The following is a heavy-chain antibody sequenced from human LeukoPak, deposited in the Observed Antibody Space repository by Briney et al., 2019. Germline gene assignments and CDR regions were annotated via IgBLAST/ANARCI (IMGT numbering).Heavy chain of an antibody. V-gene: IGHV4-59*01. J-gene: IGHJ3*02. CDR3: ARDRGGLDAFDI. CDR2: IYDSVST. Sequence: SETLSLTCTVSGGSISSYYWSWIRQPPGKGREWSGYIYDSVSTNYNPSLKSRVTISVDTSKNQFSLKLSSVTAADTAVYYCARDRGGLDAFDIWGQGTMVTVSS. CDR1: GGSISSYY. D-gene: IGHD3-10*01.